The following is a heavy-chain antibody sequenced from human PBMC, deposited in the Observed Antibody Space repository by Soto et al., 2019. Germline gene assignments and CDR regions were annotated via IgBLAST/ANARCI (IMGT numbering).Heavy chain of an antibody. D-gene: IGHD3-9*01. V-gene: IGHV2-5*02. CDR2: IYWDDDK. CDR3: AHRFDWYYFDY. J-gene: IGHJ4*02. Sequence: QITLKESGPTLVKPTQTLTLTCTFSGFSLSTTEVGVAWIRQPPGKALEWLALIYWDDDKRYSPSLKSRLTITKDTSKNQVVLRMTNMDPVDTATYYCAHRFDWYYFDYWGQGTLVTVSS. CDR1: GFSLSTTEVG.